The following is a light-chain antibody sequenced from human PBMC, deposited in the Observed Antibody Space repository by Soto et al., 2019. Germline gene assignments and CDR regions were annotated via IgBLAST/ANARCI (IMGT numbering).Light chain of an antibody. CDR1: QSISSW. Sequence: DIQMIPSPSTLSASVGDRVTITCRASQSISSWLAWYQQKPGKAPKLLIYKASSLESGVPSRFSGSGSGTEFTLTISSLQPDDFATYYCQQYNSYPITFGQGTRLEIK. J-gene: IGKJ5*01. V-gene: IGKV1-5*03. CDR2: KAS. CDR3: QQYNSYPIT.